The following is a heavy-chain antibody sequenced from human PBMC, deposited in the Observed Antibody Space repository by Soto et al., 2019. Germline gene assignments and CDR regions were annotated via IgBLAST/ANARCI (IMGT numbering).Heavy chain of an antibody. V-gene: IGHV3-21*01. CDR2: ISSSSSYI. D-gene: IGHD6-6*01. CDR1: GFTFSSYS. CDR3: AREEEQLVLV. J-gene: IGHJ4*02. Sequence: VGSLRLSCAASGFTFSSYSRNWVRQAPGKGLEWVSSISSSSSYIYYADSVKGRFTISRDNAKNSLYLQMNSLRAEDTAVYYCAREEEQLVLVWGQGTLVTVSS.